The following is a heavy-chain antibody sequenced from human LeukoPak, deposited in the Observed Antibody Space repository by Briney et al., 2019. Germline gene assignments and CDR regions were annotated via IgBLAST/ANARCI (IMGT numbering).Heavy chain of an antibody. D-gene: IGHD5-18*01. CDR3: ARNMWIQLWLRLYYYGMDV. Sequence: ASVKVSCKASGYIFTSYDINWVRQATGQGLEWMGWMNPNSGNTGYAQKFQGRVTMTRNTSISTAYMELSSLRSEDTAVYYCARNMWIQLWLRLYYYGMDVWGQGTTVTVSS. J-gene: IGHJ6*02. CDR1: GYIFTSYD. CDR2: MNPNSGNT. V-gene: IGHV1-8*01.